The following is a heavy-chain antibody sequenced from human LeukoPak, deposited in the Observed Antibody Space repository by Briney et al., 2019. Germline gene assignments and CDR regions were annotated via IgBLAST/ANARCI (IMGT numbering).Heavy chain of an antibody. CDR3: ARDLYYDSSGLPNFDY. V-gene: IGHV3-30-3*01. D-gene: IGHD3-22*01. Sequence: GRSLRLSCAASGFTFSSYAMHWVRQAPGKGLEWVAVISYDGSNKYYADSVKGRFTVSRDNSKNTLYLQMNSLRAEDTAVYYCARDLYYDSSGLPNFDYWGQGTLVTVSS. J-gene: IGHJ4*02. CDR2: ISYDGSNK. CDR1: GFTFSSYA.